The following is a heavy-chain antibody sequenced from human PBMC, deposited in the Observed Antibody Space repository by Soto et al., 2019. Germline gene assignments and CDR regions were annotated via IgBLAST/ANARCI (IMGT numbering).Heavy chain of an antibody. D-gene: IGHD6-19*01. CDR1: GHNSTNYW. CDR3: ARVAGTYGQFNYYYYGMDV. V-gene: IGHV5-51*01. J-gene: IGHJ6*02. CDR2: IYPGDSDT. Sequence: GESLKISCKGSGHNSTNYWIGWVRQLPGKGLEWMGIIYPGDSDTRYSPSFQGQVTISADKSISTAYLQWSSLKASDSAMYYCARVAGTYGQFNYYYYGMDVWGQGTTVTVSS.